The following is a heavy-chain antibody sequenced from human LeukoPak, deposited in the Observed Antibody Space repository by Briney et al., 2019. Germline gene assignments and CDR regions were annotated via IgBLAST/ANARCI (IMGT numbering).Heavy chain of an antibody. CDR2: IYHSGST. D-gene: IGHD5-12*01. CDR1: GGSISSGGYS. Sequence: SETLSLTCAVSGGSISSGGYSWSWIRQPPGKGLEWIGYIYHSGSTYYNPSLKSRVTISVDRSKNQFSLKLSSVTAADTAMYYCARGPMDSGYTYFDYWGQGTLVSVAS. V-gene: IGHV4-30-2*01. J-gene: IGHJ4*02. CDR3: ARGPMDSGYTYFDY.